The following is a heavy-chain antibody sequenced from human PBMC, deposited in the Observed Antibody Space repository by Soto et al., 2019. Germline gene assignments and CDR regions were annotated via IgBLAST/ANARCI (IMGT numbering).Heavy chain of an antibody. CDR1: GGSISSGGYY. CDR3: ARGSWYSSYYFAY. V-gene: IGHV4-31*03. CDR2: IYYSGST. J-gene: IGHJ4*02. Sequence: PSETLSLTCTVSGGSISSGGYYWSWIRQHPGKGLEWIGYIYYSGSTYYNPSLKSRVTISVDTSKNQFSLKLSSVTAADTAVYYCARGSWYSSYYFAYWGQGTPVTVSS. D-gene: IGHD2-21*01.